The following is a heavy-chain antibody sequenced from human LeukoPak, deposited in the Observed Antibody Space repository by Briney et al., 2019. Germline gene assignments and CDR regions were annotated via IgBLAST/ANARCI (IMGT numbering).Heavy chain of an antibody. J-gene: IGHJ5*02. CDR1: GVSISSDY. D-gene: IGHD4-17*01. CDR2: IYYSGSS. Sequence: PSETLSLTCTVSGVSISSDYWSWIRLPPGKGLEWIGYIYYSGSSNYNHSLKSRVTMSVDTSKNQFSLKLTSVTAADTAVYYCARRLRQNLFDPWGQGTLVTVSS. V-gene: IGHV4-59*08. CDR3: ARRLRQNLFDP.